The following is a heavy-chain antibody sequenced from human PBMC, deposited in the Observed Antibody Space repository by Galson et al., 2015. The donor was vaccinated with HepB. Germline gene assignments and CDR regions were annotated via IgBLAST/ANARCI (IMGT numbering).Heavy chain of an antibody. D-gene: IGHD6-19*01. J-gene: IGHJ6*02. CDR1: GFTFSSYG. V-gene: IGHV3-33*06. CDR2: IWYDGSNK. Sequence: SLRLSCAASGFTFSSYGMHWVRQAPGKGLEWVAVIWYDGSNKYYADSVKGRFTISRDNSKNTLYLQMNSLRAEDTAVYYCAKDPSVAGEYSDYYYYYGMDVWGQGTTVTVSS. CDR3: AKDPSVAGEYSDYYYYYGMDV.